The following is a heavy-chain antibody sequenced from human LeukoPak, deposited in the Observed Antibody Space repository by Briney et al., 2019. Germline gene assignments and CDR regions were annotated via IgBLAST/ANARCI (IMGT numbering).Heavy chain of an antibody. D-gene: IGHD4-17*01. Sequence: GESLKISCKGSGYSFTSYWIGWVRQMPGKGLEWVGIIYPGDSGTRYSPSFQGQVTISADKSISTAYLQWSSLKASDTAMYYYARLHTELYGDYVLANWFDPWGQGTLVTVSS. J-gene: IGHJ5*02. CDR2: IYPGDSGT. V-gene: IGHV5-51*01. CDR3: ARLHTELYGDYVLANWFDP. CDR1: GYSFTSYW.